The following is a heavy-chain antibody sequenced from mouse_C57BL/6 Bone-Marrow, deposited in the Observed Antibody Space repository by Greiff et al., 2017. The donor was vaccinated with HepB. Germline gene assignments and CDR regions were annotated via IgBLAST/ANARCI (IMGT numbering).Heavy chain of an antibody. CDR3: ARHGNGGDYYGIYWYFDV. V-gene: IGHV5-6*01. CDR2: ISSGGSYT. CDR1: GFTFSSYG. J-gene: IGHJ1*03. D-gene: IGHD1-1*01. Sequence: EVKLVESGGDLVKPGGSLKLSCAASGFTFSSYGMSWVRQTPDKRLEWVATISSGGSYTYYPDSVKGRFNISSDNAKNTLYLQMSRLKSEDTAMYYGARHGNGGDYYGIYWYFDVGGTGTTVTVSS.